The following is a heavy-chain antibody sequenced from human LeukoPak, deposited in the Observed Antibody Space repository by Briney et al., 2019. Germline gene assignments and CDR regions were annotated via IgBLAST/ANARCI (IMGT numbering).Heavy chain of an antibody. Sequence: ASVKLSCKASGYTFNSSYMHWVRQAPGQGLEWVGIINPSDDSTRYAQKFQGRVTMTKDTSTNTVYMHLSSLSSDDTAVYYCARAYYESSAYRHAVYFDYWGQGTLVTVSS. CDR1: GYTFNSSY. J-gene: IGHJ4*02. CDR3: ARAYYESSAYRHAVYFDY. CDR2: INPSDDST. V-gene: IGHV1-46*02. D-gene: IGHD3-22*01.